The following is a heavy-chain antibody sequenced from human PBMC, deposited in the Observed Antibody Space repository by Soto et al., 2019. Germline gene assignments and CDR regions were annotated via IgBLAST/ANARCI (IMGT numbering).Heavy chain of an antibody. CDR3: ARVEMATTTYYYYYYGMDV. CDR1: GYTFTGYY. J-gene: IGHJ6*02. Sequence: ASVKVTCKASGYTFTGYYMHWVRQAPGQGLEWMGWINPNSGGTNYAQKFQGRVTMTRDTSISTAYMELSRLRSDDTAVYYCARVEMATTTYYYYYYGMDVWGQGTTDTVSS. V-gene: IGHV1-2*02. CDR2: INPNSGGT. D-gene: IGHD5-12*01.